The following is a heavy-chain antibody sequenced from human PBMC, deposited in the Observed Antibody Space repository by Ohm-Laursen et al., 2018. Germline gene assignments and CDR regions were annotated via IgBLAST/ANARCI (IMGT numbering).Heavy chain of an antibody. CDR3: ARVWGAWDGIDY. Sequence: SDTLSLTCTVSGGSISIYYWNWIRQSPGKRLEWIGYMYYSGSTNYNPALKSRVTISADTSKNQFSLKLSSVTAADTAVYYCARVWGAWDGIDYWGQGTLVTVSS. J-gene: IGHJ4*02. D-gene: IGHD1-26*01. V-gene: IGHV4-59*07. CDR1: GGSISIYY. CDR2: MYYSGST.